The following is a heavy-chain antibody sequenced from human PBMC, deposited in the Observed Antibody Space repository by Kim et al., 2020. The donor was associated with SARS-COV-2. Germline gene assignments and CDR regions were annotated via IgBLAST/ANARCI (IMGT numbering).Heavy chain of an antibody. J-gene: IGHJ6*02. CDR3: SRGLQATSGNYYYYYAMDV. Sequence: GGSLRLSCAASGFTFGSHWFHWVRQTPGKGLVWVSRISYDGSTTSYADSVKGRFTISRDNAKNTLYMQMNSLRAEDTAVYYCSRGLQATSGNYYYYYAMDVWGQGTAVTVSS. CDR2: ISYDGSTT. V-gene: IGHV3-74*01. CDR1: GFTFGSHW.